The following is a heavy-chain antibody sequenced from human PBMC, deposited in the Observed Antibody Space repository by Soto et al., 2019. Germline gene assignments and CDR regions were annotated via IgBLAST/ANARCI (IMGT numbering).Heavy chain of an antibody. CDR1: GFTFSSYA. CDR3: AKGSSGWYERFDY. D-gene: IGHD6-19*01. V-gene: IGHV3-23*01. CDR2: ISGSGGST. J-gene: IGHJ4*02. Sequence: EVQLLESGGGLVQPGGSLRLSCAASGFTFSSYAMSWVRQAPGKGLEWVSAISGSGGSTYYADSVKGLFTISRDNSKNTLYLQMTSLRAEDTAVYYCAKGSSGWYERFDYWGQGTLVTVSS.